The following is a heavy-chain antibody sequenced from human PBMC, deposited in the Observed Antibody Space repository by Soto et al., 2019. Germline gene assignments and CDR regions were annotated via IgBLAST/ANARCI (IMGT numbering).Heavy chain of an antibody. J-gene: IGHJ4*02. CDR2: FDPEDADT. V-gene: IGHV1-24*01. D-gene: IGHD3-10*01. CDR1: GYTLIELS. CDR3: AALKSDLGLSRNYFNYFDY. Sequence: ASVKVSCKVSGYTLIELSMHWVRQAPGKGLEWMGGFDPEDADTIYAQKFQGRDTMTEDTSNDTAYMELSNLRYEDTGVYYGAALKSDLGLSRNYFNYFDYWGQGTLVTVSS.